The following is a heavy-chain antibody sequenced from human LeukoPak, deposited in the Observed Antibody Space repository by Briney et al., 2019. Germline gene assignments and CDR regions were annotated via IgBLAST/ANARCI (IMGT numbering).Heavy chain of an antibody. Sequence: GGSLRLSCAASGFTFSSYGMHWVRQAPGKGLEWVAVISHDGSNKYYADSVKGRFTISRDNSKNTLYLQMNSPRAEDTAVYYCAKDRRSNYYYGMDVWGPGTTVTVSS. CDR1: GFTFSSYG. J-gene: IGHJ6*02. V-gene: IGHV3-30*18. CDR3: AKDRRSNYYYGMDV. CDR2: ISHDGSNK.